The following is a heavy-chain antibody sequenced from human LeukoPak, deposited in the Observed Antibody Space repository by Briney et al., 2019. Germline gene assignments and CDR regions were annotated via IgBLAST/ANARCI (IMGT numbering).Heavy chain of an antibody. D-gene: IGHD2-21*02. J-gene: IGHJ3*02. V-gene: IGHV1-18*01. CDR2: ISAYNGNT. Sequence: ASVKVSCKASGYTFTSYGISWVRQAPGQGLEWMGWISAYNGNTNYAQKFQGRVTMTRDMSTSTVYMELSSLRSEDTAVYYCARHCGGDCYSGLRDAFDIWGQGTMVTVSS. CDR3: ARHCGGDCYSGLRDAFDI. CDR1: GYTFTSYG.